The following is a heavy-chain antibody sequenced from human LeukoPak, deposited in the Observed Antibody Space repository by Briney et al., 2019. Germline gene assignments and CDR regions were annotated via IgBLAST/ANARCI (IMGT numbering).Heavy chain of an antibody. D-gene: IGHD6-13*01. CDR3: ARDPVDGIAAAGAAFDP. CDR1: GITLSNYG. Sequence: GGSLRLSCAVSGITLSNYGMSWVRLAPGKGLEWVAVISCDRSNKYYADSVKGRFTISRDNSKNTLYLQMNSLRAEDTAVYYCARDPVDGIAAAGAAFDPWGQGTLVTVSS. J-gene: IGHJ5*02. V-gene: IGHV3-30*03. CDR2: ISCDRSNK.